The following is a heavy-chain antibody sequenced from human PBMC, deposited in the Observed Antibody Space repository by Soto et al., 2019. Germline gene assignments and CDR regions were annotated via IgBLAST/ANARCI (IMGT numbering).Heavy chain of an antibody. CDR3: ARSAPGAYFGSYGMDV. Sequence: GGSLRLSCAATGFKFSSCAMGWVRQAPGKGLEWVAVISYDGTNKNYADSVKGRFTISRDNAQNSLYLQMNSLRAVYTSVYYCARSAPGAYFGSYGMDVWGQGT. V-gene: IGHV3-30*03. J-gene: IGHJ6*02. CDR1: GFKFSSCA. CDR2: ISYDGTNK. D-gene: IGHD2-21*01.